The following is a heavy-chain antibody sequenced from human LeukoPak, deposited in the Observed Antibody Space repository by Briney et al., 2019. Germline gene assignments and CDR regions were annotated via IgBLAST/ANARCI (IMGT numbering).Heavy chain of an antibody. Sequence: SETLSLTCTVSGGSISSYYWSWIRQPPGKGLEWIGYTYYSGSTNYNPSLKSRVTISVDTSKNQFSLKLSSVTAADTAVYYCARGVQLERFDYWGQGTLVTVSS. V-gene: IGHV4-59*01. CDR2: TYYSGST. CDR3: ARGVQLERFDY. J-gene: IGHJ4*02. D-gene: IGHD1-1*01. CDR1: GGSISSYY.